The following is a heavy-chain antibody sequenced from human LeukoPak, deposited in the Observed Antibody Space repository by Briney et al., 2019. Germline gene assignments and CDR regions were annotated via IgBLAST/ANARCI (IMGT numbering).Heavy chain of an antibody. D-gene: IGHD6-13*01. CDR1: GGTFSSYA. CDR3: ASGIAAADIGNCDY. V-gene: IGHV1-69*13. J-gene: IGHJ4*02. Sequence: ASVKVSCKASGGTFSSYAISWVRQAPGQGLEWMGGIIPIFDTANYAQKFQGRVTITADESTSTAYMELSSLRSEDTAEYYCASGIAAADIGNCDYWGQGTLVTVSS. CDR2: IIPIFDTA.